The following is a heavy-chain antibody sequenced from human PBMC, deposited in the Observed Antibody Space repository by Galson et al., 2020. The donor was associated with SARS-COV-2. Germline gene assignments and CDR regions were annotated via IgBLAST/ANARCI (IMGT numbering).Heavy chain of an antibody. CDR1: GFTFSSSG. V-gene: IGHV3-33*01. D-gene: IGHD2-2*01. CDR2: IWYDGSYK. CDR3: ARYSSTYALDY. J-gene: IGHJ4*02. Sequence: GGSLRLSCVASGFTFSSSGMPWVRQAPGKGLEWVAVIWYDGSYKYYADSVKGRFTIYRDNSKNTLYLQMNSLRAEDTAVYYCARYSSTYALDYWGQGTRVTVSS.